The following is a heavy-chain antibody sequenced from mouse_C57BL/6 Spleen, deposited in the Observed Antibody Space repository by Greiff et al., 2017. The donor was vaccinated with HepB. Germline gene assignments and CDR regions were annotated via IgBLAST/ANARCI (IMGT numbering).Heavy chain of an antibody. Sequence: EVNVVESGGGLVKPGGSLKLSCAASGFTFSDYGMHWVRQAPEKGLEWVAYISSGSSTIYYADTVKGRFTISRDNAKNNLFLQMTSLRSEDTAMYYCARPYRTGAWFAYWGQGTLVTVSA. V-gene: IGHV5-17*01. CDR2: ISSGSSTI. D-gene: IGHD1-1*01. CDR3: ARPYRTGAWFAY. CDR1: GFTFSDYG. J-gene: IGHJ3*01.